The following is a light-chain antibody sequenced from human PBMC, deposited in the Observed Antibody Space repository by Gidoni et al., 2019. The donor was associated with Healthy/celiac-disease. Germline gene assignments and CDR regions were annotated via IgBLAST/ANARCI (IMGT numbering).Light chain of an antibody. CDR2: QDS. J-gene: IGLJ2*01. Sequence: SYELTQPPSVSVSPGQTASITCSGDKLGYKYACWYQQKPGQSPVLVIYQDSKRPSGIPERFSGSNSGNTATLTISGTQAMDEADYYCQAWDSSTAYVVFGGGTKLTVL. CDR1: KLGYKY. CDR3: QAWDSSTAYVV. V-gene: IGLV3-1*01.